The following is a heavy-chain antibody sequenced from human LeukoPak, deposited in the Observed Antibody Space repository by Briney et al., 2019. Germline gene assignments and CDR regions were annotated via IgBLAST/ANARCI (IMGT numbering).Heavy chain of an antibody. CDR1: GGSISSGDYY. V-gene: IGHV4-30-4*08. CDR2: IYYSGRT. Sequence: SQTLSLTCTVSGGSISSGDYYWSWIRQPPGKGLEWIGYIYYSGRTYYTPSLKSRVTISVDTSKNQFSLKLSSVTAADTAVYYCARGFWSGYYPNYFDYWGQGTLVTVSS. CDR3: ARGFWSGYYPNYFDY. D-gene: IGHD3-3*01. J-gene: IGHJ4*02.